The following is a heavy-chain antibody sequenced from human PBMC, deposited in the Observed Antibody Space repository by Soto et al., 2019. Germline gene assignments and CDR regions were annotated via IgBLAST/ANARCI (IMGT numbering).Heavy chain of an antibody. CDR3: TRDGDGRMTTNPYYYYGMDV. V-gene: IGHV4-59*01. CDR2: VYYIGGA. Sequence: PSETLSLTCTVSGGSISGYYWSWIRQPPGKGLEWIGNVYYIGGAKYNPSVKRRVSISVDTSKNQFSLNLSSVTVADTAVYYCTRDGDGRMTTNPYYYYGMDVWGQGITVTVSS. D-gene: IGHD2-21*02. CDR1: GGSISGYY. J-gene: IGHJ6*02.